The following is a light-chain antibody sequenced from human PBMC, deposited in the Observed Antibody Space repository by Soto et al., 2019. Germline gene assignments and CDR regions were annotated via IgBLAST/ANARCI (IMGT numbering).Light chain of an antibody. CDR3: SSYTSSSTLDV. J-gene: IGLJ1*01. CDR2: EVT. Sequence: QSALTQPASVSGSPGQSITISCTGTSNDVGGYNYVSWYQQHPGKAPKLMIYEVTNRPSGVSNRFSGSKSGTTASLTISGLQPEDEADYYCSSYTSSSTLDVFGTGTKVTVL. CDR1: SNDVGGYNY. V-gene: IGLV2-14*01.